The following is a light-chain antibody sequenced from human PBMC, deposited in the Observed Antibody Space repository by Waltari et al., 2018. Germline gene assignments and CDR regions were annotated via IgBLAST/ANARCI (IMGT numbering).Light chain of an antibody. V-gene: IGLV2-23*02. CDR2: EVT. Sequence: QSALTQPASVSGSPGQSITISCSGTSSDVGSYNLFPWYQQNPGKAPKLMIYEVTKRPSGVSNRFSGSKAGNTASLTISGLQAEDEADYYCCSYAGGTTVLFGGGTKLNVL. CDR1: SSDVGSYNL. J-gene: IGLJ2*01. CDR3: CSYAGGTTVL.